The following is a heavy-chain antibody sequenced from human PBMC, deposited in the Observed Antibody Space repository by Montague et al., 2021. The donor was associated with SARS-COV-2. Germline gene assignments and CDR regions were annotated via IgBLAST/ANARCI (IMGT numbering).Heavy chain of an antibody. D-gene: IGHD5-12*01. Sequence: TLSLTCTVSGGSISSGNYYWSWIRQPAGKGLEWIGHVYTTGSTYYNPSLKSRVTISGDTSRNQFSLRLTSVTAADTAMYYCARAVIYVGYAFDYFDFWGQGVVVTVSS. J-gene: IGHJ4*02. CDR2: VYTTGST. V-gene: IGHV4-61*09. CDR3: ARAVIYVGYAFDYFDF. CDR1: GGSISSGNYY.